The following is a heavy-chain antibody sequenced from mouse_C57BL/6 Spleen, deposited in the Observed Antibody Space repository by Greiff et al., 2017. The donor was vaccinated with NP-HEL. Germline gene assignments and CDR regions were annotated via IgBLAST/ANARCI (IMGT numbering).Heavy chain of an antibody. CDR3: ARYYGSSYDYWYFDV. V-gene: IGHV1-80*01. CDR2: IYPGDGDT. CDR1: GYAFSSYW. D-gene: IGHD1-1*01. Sequence: VQLQQSGAELVKPGASVKISCKASGYAFSSYWMNWVKQRPGKGLEWIGQIYPGDGDTNYNGKFKGKATLTADKSSSTAYMQLSSLTSEDSAVYFCARYYGSSYDYWYFDVWGTGTTVTVSS. J-gene: IGHJ1*03.